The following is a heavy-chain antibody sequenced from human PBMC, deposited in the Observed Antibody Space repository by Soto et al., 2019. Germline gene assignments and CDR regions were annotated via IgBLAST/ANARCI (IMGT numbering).Heavy chain of an antibody. CDR2: MNTHTDDT. CDR1: GYTFTTYD. D-gene: IGHD3-3*01. V-gene: IGHV1-8*01. Sequence: GASVKVSCKASGYTFTTYDINWVRQAAGQGLEWMGWMNTHTDDTGYAQKFQGRVTMTRNTATNTAYMELNTLRSDDTAMYYCVRGQLGGFFDYWGQGTPVTVPQ. CDR3: VRGQLGGFFDY. J-gene: IGHJ4*02.